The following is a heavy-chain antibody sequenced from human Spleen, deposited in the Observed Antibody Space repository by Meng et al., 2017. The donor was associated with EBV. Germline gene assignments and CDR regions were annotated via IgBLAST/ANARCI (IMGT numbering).Heavy chain of an antibody. CDR3: ARAAATVDF. J-gene: IGHJ4*02. D-gene: IGHD4-17*01. CDR1: VYPFTSYG. V-gene: IGHV1-18*01. Sequence: QGQLVQFGPEVQKPGASVKASGKTSVYPFTSYGISWVRQAPGQGLEWMGWISPHNDDTNYAQNLQGRLTMTKDTSTSTAYMELRSLRSDDTAVYYCARAAATVDFWGQGTLVTVSS. CDR2: ISPHNDDT.